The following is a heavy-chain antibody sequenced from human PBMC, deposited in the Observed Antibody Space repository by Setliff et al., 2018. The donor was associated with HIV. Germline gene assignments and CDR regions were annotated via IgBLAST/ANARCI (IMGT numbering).Heavy chain of an antibody. V-gene: IGHV1-8*02. D-gene: IGHD2-8*01. J-gene: IGHJ4*02. Sequence: SVKVSCKASGYTFTNSDMNWVRQAAGQGLEWLGWMSPNSGNTGYAQKFQGRVTMTRDTSITTAYMAMVSLTSDDTSVYYCAIGNGVGILPYFDLWGQGTVVTVSS. CDR2: MSPNSGNT. CDR3: AIGNGVGILPYFDL. CDR1: GYTFTNSD.